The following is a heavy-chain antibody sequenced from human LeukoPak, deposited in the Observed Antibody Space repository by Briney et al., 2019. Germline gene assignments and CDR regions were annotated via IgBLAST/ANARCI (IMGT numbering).Heavy chain of an antibody. V-gene: IGHV3-21*05. CDR3: ARDEGGYSSGWVDY. J-gene: IGHJ4*02. CDR1: GFTFSSYE. Sequence: GGSLRLSCAASGFTFSSYEMNWVRQAPGKGLEWVSYISGSSSYTNYADSVKGRFTISRDNAKNSLYLQMNSLRADDTAVYYCARDEGGYSSGWVDYWGQGTLVTVSS. CDR2: ISGSSSYT. D-gene: IGHD6-19*01.